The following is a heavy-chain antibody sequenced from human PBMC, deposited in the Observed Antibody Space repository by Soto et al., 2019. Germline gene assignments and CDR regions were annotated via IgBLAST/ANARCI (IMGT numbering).Heavy chain of an antibody. Sequence: EVQLLESGGGLVQPGGSLRLSCAASGFPFSTYDMSWVRQAPGKGLEWVSVISGSDQSTYYADSLNGRFTISRDNSKNTLYLLMDSRRVEDTAVYHCVKGGWLDEWGQGTLVTVSS. CDR2: ISGSDQST. V-gene: IGHV3-23*01. CDR1: GFPFSTYD. J-gene: IGHJ4*02. CDR3: VKGGWLDE. D-gene: IGHD5-12*01.